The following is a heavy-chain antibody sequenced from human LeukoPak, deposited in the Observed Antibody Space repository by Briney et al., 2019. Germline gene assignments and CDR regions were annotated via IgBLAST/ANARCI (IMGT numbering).Heavy chain of an antibody. CDR3: ARDPSSSSMDYYYGMDV. J-gene: IGHJ6*02. V-gene: IGHV3-74*01. Sequence: GGSLRLSRAASGFTFSSYWMHWVRQAPGKGLVWVSRINSDGSSTSYADSVKGRFTISRDNAKNTLYLQMNSLRAEDTAVYYCARDPSSSSMDYYYGMDVWGQGTTVTVSS. CDR1: GFTFSSYW. D-gene: IGHD6-6*01. CDR2: INSDGSST.